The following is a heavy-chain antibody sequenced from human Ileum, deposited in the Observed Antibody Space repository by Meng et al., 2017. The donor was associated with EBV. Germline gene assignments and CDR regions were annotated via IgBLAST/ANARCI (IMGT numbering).Heavy chain of an antibody. D-gene: IGHD3-22*01. CDR2: TSHSGST. V-gene: IGHV4-4*02. CDR1: GGSISRSDW. CDR3: ASSDYYRSDY. J-gene: IGHJ4*02. Sequence: HVPLQDSGPGLVKPSETLSLTCAVSGGSISRSDWWSWVRQPPGKGLEWIGETSHSGSTNYSPSLKSRVTISLDKSKNQLSLKLNSVTAADTAVYYCASSDYYRSDYWGQGTLVTVSS.